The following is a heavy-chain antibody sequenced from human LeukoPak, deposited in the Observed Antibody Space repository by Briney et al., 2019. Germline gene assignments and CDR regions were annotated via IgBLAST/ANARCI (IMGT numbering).Heavy chain of an antibody. J-gene: IGHJ4*02. CDR3: ARGLVVVAATYSAFDY. CDR1: GTSISNYY. CDR2: IYNSGST. D-gene: IGHD2-15*01. V-gene: IGHV4-59*01. Sequence: SETLSLTCTVSGTSISNYYWSWIRQPPGKGLEWIGYIYNSGSTNYNPSLKSRVTMSVDTSKNQFSLKLTSVTPADTAVYYCARGLVVVAATYSAFDYWGQGTLVTVSS.